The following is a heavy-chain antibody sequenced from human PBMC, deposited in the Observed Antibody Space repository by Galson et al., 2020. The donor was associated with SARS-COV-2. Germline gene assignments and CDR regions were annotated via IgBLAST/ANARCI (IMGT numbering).Heavy chain of an antibody. Sequence: GGSLRLSCTGSGFAFGDYAVSWFRQAPGKGLEWVSFITSRGHGEVAQYAASVRGRFTVSRDNYRNVAYLQMDSLKTEDTGRYYCTRDHSATGSTAGYWGQGTRVIVSS. D-gene: IGHD1-26*01. CDR3: TRDHSATGSTAGY. V-gene: IGHV3-49*03. CDR2: ITSRGHGEVA. CDR1: GFAFGDYA. J-gene: IGHJ4*02.